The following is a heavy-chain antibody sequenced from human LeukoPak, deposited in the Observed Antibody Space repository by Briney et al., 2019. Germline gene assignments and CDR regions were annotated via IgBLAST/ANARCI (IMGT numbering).Heavy chain of an antibody. Sequence: GESLKISCKGSGYSFTSYWVGWVRQMPGKGLEWMGIIYPGDSDTRYSPSFQDQVTISADKSISTAYLQWSSLKASDTAMYYCARHRAIGVRGVPWVGPNWFDPWGQGTLVTVSS. D-gene: IGHD3-10*01. J-gene: IGHJ5*02. V-gene: IGHV5-51*01. CDR2: IYPGDSDT. CDR3: ARHRAIGVRGVPWVGPNWFDP. CDR1: GYSFTSYW.